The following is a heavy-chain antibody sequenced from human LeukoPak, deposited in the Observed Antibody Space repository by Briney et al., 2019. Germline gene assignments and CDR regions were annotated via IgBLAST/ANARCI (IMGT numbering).Heavy chain of an antibody. J-gene: IGHJ4*02. CDR1: GFTFSSYS. D-gene: IGHD6-13*01. Sequence: GGSLRLSCAASGFTFSSYSMNWVRQAPGKGLEWVSSISSSSSYIYYADSVKGRFTISRDNAKNSLYLQMNSLRAEDTAVYYCAAPRIADDFFDYWGQGTLVTVSS. CDR2: ISSSSSYI. CDR3: AAPRIADDFFDY. V-gene: IGHV3-21*01.